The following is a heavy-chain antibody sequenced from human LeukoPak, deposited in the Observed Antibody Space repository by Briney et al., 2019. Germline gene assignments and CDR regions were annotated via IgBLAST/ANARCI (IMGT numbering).Heavy chain of an antibody. CDR2: INPNSGGT. Sequence: ASVKVSCKASGYTFPGYYMHWVRQAPGQGLEWMGWINPNSGGTNYAQKFQGRVTMTRDTSISTAYMELSRLRSDDTAVYYCASLWGSTSLTDYYFDYWGQGTLVTVSS. V-gene: IGHV1-2*02. CDR3: ASLWGSTSLTDYYFDY. D-gene: IGHD2-2*01. CDR1: GYTFPGYY. J-gene: IGHJ4*02.